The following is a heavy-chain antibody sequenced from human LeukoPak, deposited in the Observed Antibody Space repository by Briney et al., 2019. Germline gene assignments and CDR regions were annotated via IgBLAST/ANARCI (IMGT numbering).Heavy chain of an antibody. D-gene: IGHD3-22*01. CDR3: ARADPRSGYPN. V-gene: IGHV4-59*12. CDR2: IYYSGTT. Sequence: PSETLSLTCTVSGGSISSYYWNWIRQPPGKGLEWIGYIYYSGTTYYNPSLKSRVTISVDTSKNQVSLKLSSVTAADTAVYYCARADPRSGYPNWGQGTLVTVSS. J-gene: IGHJ4*02. CDR1: GGSISSYY.